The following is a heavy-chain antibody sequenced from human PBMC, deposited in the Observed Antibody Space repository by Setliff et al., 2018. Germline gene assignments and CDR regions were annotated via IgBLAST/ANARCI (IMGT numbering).Heavy chain of an antibody. CDR3: AREGVDTRSSTDYRYYMDV. J-gene: IGHJ6*03. CDR1: GASISSPTYS. D-gene: IGHD5-18*01. Sequence: ETLSLTCTVSGASISSPTYSWGWIRQAPGKGLEWVANIKQDGGEKYYVGSVKGRFTISRDNAKNLLYLQMNSLRTEDTAVYYCAREGVDTRSSTDYRYYMDVWGKGTTVTVSS. CDR2: IKQDGGEK. V-gene: IGHV3-7*03.